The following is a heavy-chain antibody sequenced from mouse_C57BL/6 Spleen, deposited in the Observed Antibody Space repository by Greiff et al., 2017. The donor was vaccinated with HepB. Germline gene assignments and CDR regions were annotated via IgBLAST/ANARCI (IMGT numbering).Heavy chain of an antibody. CDR2: IYPRSGNT. J-gene: IGHJ2*01. Sequence: VKLVESGAELARPGASVKLSCKASGYTFTSYGISWVKQRTGQGLEWFGEIYPRSGNTYYNEKFKGKATLTADKSSSTAYMELRSLTSEDSAVYFCARGDGSTPYYFDYWGQGTTLTVSS. CDR3: ARGDGSTPYYFDY. D-gene: IGHD1-1*01. CDR1: GYTFTSYG. V-gene: IGHV1-81*01.